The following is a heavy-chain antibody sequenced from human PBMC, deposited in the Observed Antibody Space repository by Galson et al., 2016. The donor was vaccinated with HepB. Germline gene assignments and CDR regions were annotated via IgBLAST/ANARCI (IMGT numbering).Heavy chain of an antibody. V-gene: IGHV3-53*01. D-gene: IGHD4-23*01. CDR2: IFGRGNT. J-gene: IGHJ4*02. CDR1: GFTVSDNH. Sequence: SLRLSCAAAGFTVSDNHVTWIRQAPGKGLECVSVIFGRGNTYYADSVEGRFTISRDNARNTVYLKMKSPRTEDTAVYYCAGYGGKSVWGQGTLVTVSS. CDR3: AGYGGKSV.